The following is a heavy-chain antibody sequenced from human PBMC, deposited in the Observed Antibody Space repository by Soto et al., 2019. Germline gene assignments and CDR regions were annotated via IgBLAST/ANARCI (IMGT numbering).Heavy chain of an antibody. CDR1: GGTFRSYA. V-gene: IGHV1-69*13. Sequence: VKVSXKASGGTFRSYAIIGVRQPRXRGREGMGGIIPIFGTANYAQKFQGRVTITADKSTSTAYMELSSLRSEDTAVYYCARELGVVITSDYYYGMDVWGQGTTVTVPS. D-gene: IGHD3-3*01. J-gene: IGHJ6*02. CDR2: IIPIFGTA. CDR3: ARELGVVITSDYYYGMDV.